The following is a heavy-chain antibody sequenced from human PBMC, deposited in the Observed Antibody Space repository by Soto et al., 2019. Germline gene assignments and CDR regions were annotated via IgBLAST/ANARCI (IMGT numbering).Heavy chain of an antibody. Sequence: GGSLRLSCAASGFTFSSYAMHWVRQAPGKGLEWVAVISYDGSNKYYADSVKGRFTISRDNSKNTLYLQMNSLRGEDTAVYYCAKRPTTYYFDYWGQGTLVTVSS. J-gene: IGHJ4*02. D-gene: IGHD1-7*01. V-gene: IGHV3-30-3*02. CDR1: GFTFSSYA. CDR3: AKRPTTYYFDY. CDR2: ISYDGSNK.